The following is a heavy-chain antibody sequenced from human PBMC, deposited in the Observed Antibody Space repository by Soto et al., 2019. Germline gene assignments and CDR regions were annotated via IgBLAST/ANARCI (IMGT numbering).Heavy chain of an antibody. Sequence: SMKGYCKDSGRTFSSYPSSWVGQAPGQGLEWMGGIIPIFGTANYAEKFQGRVTITADESTSTAYMELSSLRSEDTAVYYCAREWFPPYFDYWGQATLLTASS. CDR3: AREWFPPYFDY. CDR2: IIPIFGTA. J-gene: IGHJ4*02. V-gene: IGHV1-69*01. D-gene: IGHD3-10*01. CDR1: GRTFSSYP.